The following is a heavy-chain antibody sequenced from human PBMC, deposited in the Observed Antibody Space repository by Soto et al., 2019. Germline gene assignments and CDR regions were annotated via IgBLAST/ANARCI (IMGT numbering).Heavy chain of an antibody. V-gene: IGHV4-59*08. CDR1: GASFSSYY. CDR3: AKQSRPPGILTGYYLPFDT. CDR2: IHYSGST. J-gene: IGHJ3*02. Sequence: PSETLSLTCTVSGASFSSYYWSWIRQPPGKGLEWIGYIHYSGSTSYNPSLKSRVAISVDTSKNQFSLKLSSVTAADTAVYYCAKQSRPPGILTGYYLPFDTWGQGTMVT. D-gene: IGHD3-9*01.